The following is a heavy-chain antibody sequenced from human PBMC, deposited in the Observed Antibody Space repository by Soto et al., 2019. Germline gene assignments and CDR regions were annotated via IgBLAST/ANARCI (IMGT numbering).Heavy chain of an antibody. J-gene: IGHJ1*01. CDR3: ARDKVAYCGGDCYVEYFQH. CDR2: ISYDGSNK. D-gene: IGHD2-21*02. V-gene: IGHV3-30-3*01. CDR1: GFTFSSYA. Sequence: QVQLVESGGGVVQPGRSLSLSCAASGFTFSSYAMHWVRQAPGKGLEWVAVISYDGSNKYYADSVKGRFTISRDNSKNTLYLQMNSLRAEDTAVYYCARDKVAYCGGDCYVEYFQHWGQGTLVTVSS.